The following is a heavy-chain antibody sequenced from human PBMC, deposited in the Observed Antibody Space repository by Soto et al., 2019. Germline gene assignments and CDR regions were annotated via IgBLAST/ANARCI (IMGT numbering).Heavy chain of an antibody. CDR3: VRDGTKTLRDWFDP. CDR1: GASISGFY. D-gene: IGHD1-1*01. J-gene: IGHJ5*02. V-gene: IGHV4-4*07. Sequence: SETLSLTCTVSGASISGFYCSWIRKSAGKGLEWIGRIYATGTTEYTPSLKSRVMMSVDTSKKQFSLKLRSVTAADTAVYYCVRDGTKTLRDWFDPWGQGISVTVSS. CDR2: IYATGTT.